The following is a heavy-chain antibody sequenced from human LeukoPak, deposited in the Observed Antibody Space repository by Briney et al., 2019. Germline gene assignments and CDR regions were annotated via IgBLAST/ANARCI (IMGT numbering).Heavy chain of an antibody. V-gene: IGHV3-48*02. CDR1: GFTLSSYS. Sequence: GSLRLSRAASGFTLSSYSMNWVRHAPGKGLEWISYISSRSDIIYYADSVKGRFTISRDNAKNSLYLQLNSVRDEDTAVYYCARWQGDYWGQGTLVTVSS. CDR2: ISSRSDII. J-gene: IGHJ4*02. CDR3: ARWQGDY.